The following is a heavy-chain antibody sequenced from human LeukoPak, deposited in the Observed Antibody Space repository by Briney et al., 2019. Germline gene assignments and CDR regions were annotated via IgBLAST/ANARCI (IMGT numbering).Heavy chain of an antibody. D-gene: IGHD3-10*02. CDR3: AELGITMIGGV. CDR2: ISSSSSTI. J-gene: IGHJ6*04. V-gene: IGHV3-48*01. Sequence: GGSLRLSCAASGFTFRNYGMHWVRQAPGKGLEWVSYISSSSSTIYYADSVKGRFTISRDNAKNSLYLQMNSLRAEDTAVYYCAELGITMIGGVWGKGTTVTISS. CDR1: GFTFRNYG.